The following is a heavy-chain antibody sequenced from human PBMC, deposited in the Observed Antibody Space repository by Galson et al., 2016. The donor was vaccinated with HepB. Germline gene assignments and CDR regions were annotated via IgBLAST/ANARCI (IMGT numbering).Heavy chain of an antibody. CDR3: ATSRDSSNWVAYYYNMDV. Sequence: SLRLSCAASGFTFSSYSMSWVRQAPGKGLEWVANIKQDGSEKDYVKSVKGRFTISRDNAKNSLYLQMNGLRVEDTAVYYCATSRDSSNWVAYYYNMDVWGQGTTVIVSS. CDR2: IKQDGSEK. V-gene: IGHV3-7*02. CDR1: GFTFSSYS. D-gene: IGHD3-22*01. J-gene: IGHJ6*02.